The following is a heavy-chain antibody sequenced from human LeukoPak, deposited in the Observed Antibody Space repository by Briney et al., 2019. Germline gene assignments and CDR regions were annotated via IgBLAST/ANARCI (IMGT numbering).Heavy chain of an antibody. CDR1: GSTFSAYY. D-gene: IGHD1-26*01. CDR3: TTERNWELLRPYGLDI. J-gene: IGHJ6*02. CDR2: IRTKIEGETT. V-gene: IGHV3-15*01. Sequence: PGGSLRLSCAASGSTFSAYYMSWVRQAPGKGLEWVGRIRTKIEGETTDYAAPVKGRFTISRDDSKTTLYLHMNSLQTEGSAVYYCTTERNWELLRPYGLDIWGQGTAVTVSS.